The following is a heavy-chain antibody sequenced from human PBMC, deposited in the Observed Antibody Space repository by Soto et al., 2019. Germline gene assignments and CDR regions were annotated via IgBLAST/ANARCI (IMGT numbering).Heavy chain of an antibody. CDR2: VSSSGSTI. V-gene: IGHV3-11*01. CDR1: GFTFSDYY. CDR3: ARENTHLDAFDI. Sequence: GGSLRLSCAASGFTFSDYYMSWIRQAPGKGLEWVSYVSSSGSTIYYADSVKGRFTISRDNAKNSLYLQMNSLRAEDTAVYYCARENTHLDAFDIWGQGTMVTVSS. J-gene: IGHJ3*02. D-gene: IGHD2-2*02.